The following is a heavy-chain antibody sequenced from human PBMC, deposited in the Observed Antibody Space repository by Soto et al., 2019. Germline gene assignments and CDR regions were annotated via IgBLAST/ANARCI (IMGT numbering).Heavy chain of an antibody. Sequence: PGGSLRLSCEASGFTFSNYAMNWVRQAPGKGLEWVSSIGSSGGSKYYVDSVKGRFTISRDISKKTLYLQMDSLRAEDTALYFWAKQQQLPLYYYGSLGQRTLGTGFS. CDR3: AKQQQLPLYYYGS. D-gene: IGHD6-13*01. CDR1: GFTFSNYA. CDR2: IGSSGGSK. V-gene: IGHV3-23*01. J-gene: IGHJ4*02.